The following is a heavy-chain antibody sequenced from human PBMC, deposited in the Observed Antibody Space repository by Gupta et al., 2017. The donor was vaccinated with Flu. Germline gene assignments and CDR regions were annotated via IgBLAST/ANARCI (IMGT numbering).Heavy chain of an antibody. CDR2: INEDGSEN. D-gene: IGHD1-26*01. Sequence: EVQMVESGGGLVQPGGSLRPSCTASGFTFSRYWMSWVRQAPGKGLEWVANINEDGSENYYVDSVKCRFTVSRDNAKNSLYLQMNSLRTEDTAVYYCARAGLVEFGYGGQGTLVTVSS. CDR3: ARAGLVEFGY. V-gene: IGHV3-7*04. CDR1: GFTFSRYW. J-gene: IGHJ4*02.